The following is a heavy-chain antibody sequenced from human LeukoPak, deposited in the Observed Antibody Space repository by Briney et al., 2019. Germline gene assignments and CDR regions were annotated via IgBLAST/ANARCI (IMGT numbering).Heavy chain of an antibody. J-gene: IGHJ4*02. CDR1: GGSISSGDYY. CDR3: ARVVVGPDYYGDCFDY. CDR2: IYYSGST. Sequence: SQTLSLTCTVSGGSISSGDYYWSWIRQPPGKGLEWIGYIYYSGSTYYNPSLKSRVTISVDTSKNQFSLKLSSVTAADTAVYYCARVVVGPDYYGDCFDYWGQGTLVTVSS. V-gene: IGHV4-30-4*01. D-gene: IGHD4-17*01.